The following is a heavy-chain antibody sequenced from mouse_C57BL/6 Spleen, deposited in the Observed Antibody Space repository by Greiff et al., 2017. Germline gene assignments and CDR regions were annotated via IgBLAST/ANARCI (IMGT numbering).Heavy chain of an antibody. CDR2: IDPVNGDT. J-gene: IGHJ4*01. CDR1: GFNIKDDY. V-gene: IGHV14-4*01. D-gene: IGHD2-3*01. CDR3: AAGDGSLECYAMDY. Sequence: VQLQQSGAELVRPGASVMLSCTASGFNIKDDYMLWVKQRPEQGLEWSGWIDPVNGDTEYASKFQGKATITADTSATTAYLQLSSLTSEDTAVYYGAAGDGSLECYAMDYWGQGTSVTVSS.